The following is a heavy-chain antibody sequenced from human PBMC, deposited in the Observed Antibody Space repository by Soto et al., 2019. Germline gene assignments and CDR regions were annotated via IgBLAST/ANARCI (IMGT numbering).Heavy chain of an antibody. V-gene: IGHV1-18*01. CDR3: ARGYCSSTRCYRHDYYYYYGMDV. J-gene: IGHJ6*02. CDR1: GYTFTSYG. Sequence: ASVKVSCKASGYTFTSYGIRWVRQAPGQGLEWMGWISAYNGNTNYAQKLQGRVTMTTDTSTSTAYMELRSLRSDDTAVYYCARGYCSSTRCYRHDYYYYYGMDVWGQGTTVTVYS. D-gene: IGHD2-2*02. CDR2: ISAYNGNT.